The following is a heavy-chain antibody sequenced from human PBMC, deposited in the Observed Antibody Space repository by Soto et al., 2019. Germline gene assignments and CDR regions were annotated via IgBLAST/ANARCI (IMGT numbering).Heavy chain of an antibody. CDR3: AKPLRAARARYYYYGMAV. CDR1: GFTFSSYA. CDR2: ISGSGGST. Sequence: GGSLRLSCAASGFTFSSYAMSWVRQAPGKGLEWVSAISGSGGSTYYADSVKGRFTISRDNSKNTLYLQMNSLRAEDTAVYYCAKPLRAARARYYYYGMAVWGQGTTVTVSS. V-gene: IGHV3-23*01. J-gene: IGHJ6*02. D-gene: IGHD6-13*01.